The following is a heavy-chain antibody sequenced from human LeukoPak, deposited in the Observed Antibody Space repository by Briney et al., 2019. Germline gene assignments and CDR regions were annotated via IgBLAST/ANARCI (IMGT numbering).Heavy chain of an antibody. CDR3: ARDQGYYYDY. CDR2: IYHSGSGST. V-gene: IGHV4-30-2*01. Sequence: SQTLSLTCTVSGGSISSGGHSWSWIRQPPGKGLEWIGYIYHSGSGSTYYNPSLKSRVTISIDKSKNQFSLKLSSVTAADTAVYYCARDQGYYYDYWGQGTLVTVSS. J-gene: IGHJ4*02. CDR1: GGSISSGGHS. D-gene: IGHD6-13*01.